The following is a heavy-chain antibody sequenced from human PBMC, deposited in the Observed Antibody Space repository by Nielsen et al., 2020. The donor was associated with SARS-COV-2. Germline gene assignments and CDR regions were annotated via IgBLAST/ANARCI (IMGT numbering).Heavy chain of an antibody. D-gene: IGHD2-2*02. CDR1: GYTFTSYG. CDR2: ISAYNGNT. J-gene: IGHJ4*02. Sequence: ASVKVSCKASGYTFTSYGISWVRQAPGQGLEWMGWISAYNGNTNYAQKFQGRVTMTTDTSTSTAYMELRSLRSDDTAVYYCARVNLGYCSSTSCYTYNYWGQGTLVTVSS. CDR3: ARVNLGYCSSTSCYTYNY. V-gene: IGHV1-18*04.